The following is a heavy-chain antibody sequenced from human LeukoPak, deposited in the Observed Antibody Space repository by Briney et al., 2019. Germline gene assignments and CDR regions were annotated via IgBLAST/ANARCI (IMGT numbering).Heavy chain of an antibody. CDR3: ARDSSWGWGDAFDI. CDR2: IWYDGSNK. CDR1: GFTFSSYG. Sequence: PGGSLRLSCAASGFTFSSYGMHWVRQAPGKGLEWVAVIWYDGSNKYYADSVKGRFTISRDNSKNTLYLQMNSLRAEDTAVYYCARDSSWGWGDAFDIWGQGTMVTVSS. V-gene: IGHV3-33*01. J-gene: IGHJ3*02. D-gene: IGHD7-27*01.